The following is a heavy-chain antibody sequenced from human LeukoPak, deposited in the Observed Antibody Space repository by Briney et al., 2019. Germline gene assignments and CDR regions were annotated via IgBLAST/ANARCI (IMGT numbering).Heavy chain of an antibody. CDR2: FCLGRDT. D-gene: IGHD1-14*01. V-gene: IGHV4-38-2*02. CDR3: ARWASISREPGGFFDH. J-gene: IGHJ4*02. Sequence: TSDTLSLTCTVSGDSVTNDFFWGWVRQPPGKELEWIGSFCLGRDTYYRPSLKSRVTISVDTSKNQFSLNLNSVTAADTAVYYCARWASISREPGGFFDHWGQGTLVTVSS. CDR1: GDSVTNDFF.